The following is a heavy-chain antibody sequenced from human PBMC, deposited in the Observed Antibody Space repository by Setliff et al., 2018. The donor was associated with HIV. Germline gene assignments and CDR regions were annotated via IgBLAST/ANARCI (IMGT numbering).Heavy chain of an antibody. CDR2: IFYSGST. CDR1: GGSISTYY. V-gene: IGHV4-59*01. Sequence: NPSETLSLTCTVSGGSISTYYWSWIRQPPGKGLEWIGYIFYSGSTNYNPSLRSRATMSVDTSKNQFSLKLSSVTAADTAVYFCATLNSENRLGYFRHWGQGTLGHRLL. D-gene: IGHD1-26*01. CDR3: ATLNSENRLGYFRH. J-gene: IGHJ1*01.